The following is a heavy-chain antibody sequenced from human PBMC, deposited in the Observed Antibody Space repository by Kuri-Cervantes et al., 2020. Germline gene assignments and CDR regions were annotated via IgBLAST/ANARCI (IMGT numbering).Heavy chain of an antibody. Sequence: GESLKISCAASGFTFSSYEMNWVRQAPGKGLEWLSYISSSDNTIYYAYSVKGRFTISRDNAKNSLYLQLNSLRAEDTAVYYCAREYGEGWGQGTLVTVSS. V-gene: IGHV3-48*03. CDR2: ISSSDNTI. J-gene: IGHJ4*02. CDR1: GFTFSSYE. CDR3: AREYGEG. D-gene: IGHD3-10*01.